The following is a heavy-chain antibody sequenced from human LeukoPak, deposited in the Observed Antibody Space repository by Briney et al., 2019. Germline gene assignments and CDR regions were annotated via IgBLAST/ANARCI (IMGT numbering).Heavy chain of an antibody. CDR1: GGSFSGYY. CDR3: ARGIAVADNYYYMDV. CDR2: INHSGST. D-gene: IGHD6-19*01. J-gene: IGHJ6*03. V-gene: IGHV4-34*01. Sequence: TSETLSLTCAVYGGSFSGYYWSWIRQPPGKGLEWIGEINHSGSTNYNPSLKSRVTISVDTSKNQFSLKLSSVTAADTAVYYCARGIAVADNYYYMDVWGKGTTVTVSS.